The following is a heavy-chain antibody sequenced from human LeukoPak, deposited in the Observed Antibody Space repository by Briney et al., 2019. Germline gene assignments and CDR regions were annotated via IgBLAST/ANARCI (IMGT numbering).Heavy chain of an antibody. Sequence: GGSLRLSCEASGLSFSAAWMTWVRQAPGKGLEWVATIKNDGSDKYYVDSVKGRFTLSRDNAKNLVYLQMNSLRVEDTAVYYCVNLGYSDGGQGTLVTVSS. V-gene: IGHV3-7*01. D-gene: IGHD5-12*01. J-gene: IGHJ4*02. CDR3: VNLGYSD. CDR1: GLSFSAAW. CDR2: IKNDGSDK.